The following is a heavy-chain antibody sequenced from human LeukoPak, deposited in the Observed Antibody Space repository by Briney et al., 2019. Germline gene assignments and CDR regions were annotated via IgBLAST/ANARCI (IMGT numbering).Heavy chain of an antibody. CDR3: ARDLRNNRGGYYYYYMDV. D-gene: IGHD1/OR15-1a*01. Sequence: KPSETLSLTCTVSGGSISSYYWSWIRQPPAKGLEWIGYIYYSGSTNYNPSLKIRVTISVDTSKNQFSLKLSSVTAADTAVYYCARDLRNNRGGYYYYYMDVWGKGTTVTVSS. CDR1: GGSISSYY. J-gene: IGHJ6*03. V-gene: IGHV4-59*01. CDR2: IYYSGST.